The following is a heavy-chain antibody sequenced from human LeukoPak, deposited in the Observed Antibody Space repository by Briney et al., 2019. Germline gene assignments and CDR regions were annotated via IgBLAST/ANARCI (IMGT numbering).Heavy chain of an antibody. D-gene: IGHD2-2*01. J-gene: IGHJ4*02. CDR2: IYYSGST. Sequence: PSQTLSLTCTVSGGSISSGDYYWSWIRQPPGKGLEWIGYIYYSGSTYYNPSLKSRVTISVDTSKNQFSLKLSSVTAADTAVYYCARGGYCSSTSCYFFDYWGQGILVTVSS. CDR1: GGSISSGDYY. CDR3: ARGGYCSSTSCYFFDY. V-gene: IGHV4-30-4*08.